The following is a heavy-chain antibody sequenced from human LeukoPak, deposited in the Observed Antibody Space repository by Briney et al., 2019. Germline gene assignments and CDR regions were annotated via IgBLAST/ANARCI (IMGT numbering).Heavy chain of an antibody. D-gene: IGHD6-6*01. J-gene: IGHJ4*02. CDR1: GGSISSYY. CDR2: IYYSGST. Sequence: TSETLSLTCTVSGGSISSYYWSWIRQPPGKGLEWIGYIYYSGSTNYNPSLKSRVTISVDTSKNQFSLKLSSVTAADTAVYYCARSIAARPQRYYFDYWGQGTLVTVSS. CDR3: ARSIAARPQRYYFDY. V-gene: IGHV4-59*01.